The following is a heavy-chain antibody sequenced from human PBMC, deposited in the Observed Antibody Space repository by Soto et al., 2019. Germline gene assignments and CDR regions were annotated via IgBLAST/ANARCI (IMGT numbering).Heavy chain of an antibody. V-gene: IGHV3-33*01. CDR2: IWYDGSIE. CDR1: GFIFSTYG. Sequence: QVQLVESGGGVVQPGRSLRLSCAASGFIFSTYGMQWVRQAPGKGLEWVAAIWYDGSIEYYGDSVKGRFTISRDNSKDKLYLQMDNLRAEDAGVYYCARDRGTHDDVWGSDAFDILGQGTLVTVSS. J-gene: IGHJ3*02. CDR3: ARDRGTHDDVWGSDAFDI. D-gene: IGHD3-16*01.